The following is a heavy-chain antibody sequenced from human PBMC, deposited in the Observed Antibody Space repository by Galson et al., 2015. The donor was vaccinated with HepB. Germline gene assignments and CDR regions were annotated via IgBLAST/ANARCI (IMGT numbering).Heavy chain of an antibody. V-gene: IGHV5-51*01. J-gene: IGHJ5*02. CDR1: GYSFTRYW. CDR2: IYPDDSDT. D-gene: IGHD3-10*01. CDR3: ARRGGVRESSNWFDP. Sequence: QSGAEVKKPGESLKISCKGSGYSFTRYWIGWVRQMPGKGLEWMGIIYPDDSDTRYSPSFQGQVTISVDKSISTAYLQWSSPEASDTAMYYCARRGGVRESSNWFDPWGQGTLVTVSS.